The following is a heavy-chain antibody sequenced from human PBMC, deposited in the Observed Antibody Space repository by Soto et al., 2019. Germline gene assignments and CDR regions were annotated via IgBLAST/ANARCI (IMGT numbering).Heavy chain of an antibody. CDR1: GGCMSEYF. J-gene: IGHJ4*02. Sequence: PSETLSLTCSVCGGCMSEYFWSGIRQSTGKGLEWIGYIYYLGSNDYNPSLKSRVTISVDTSKRQFSLRLTSVTAADTAVYYCARDGYDGSGSPYPAYWAPGTQVTVYS. D-gene: IGHD3-10*01. V-gene: IGHV4-59*01. CDR2: IYYLGSN. CDR3: ARDGYDGSGSPYPAY.